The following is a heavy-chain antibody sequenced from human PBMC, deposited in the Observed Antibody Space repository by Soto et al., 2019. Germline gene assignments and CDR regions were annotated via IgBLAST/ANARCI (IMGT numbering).Heavy chain of an antibody. Sequence: PGGSLRLSCAASGFTFSNAWMNWVRQAPGKGLEWVGRIKSKTDGGTTDYAAPVKGRFTISRDDSKNTLYLQMNSLKTEDTAVYYCTTLTYVDIVATPDRVGGMDVWGQGTTVTVSS. CDR2: IKSKTDGGTT. D-gene: IGHD5-12*01. V-gene: IGHV3-15*07. J-gene: IGHJ6*02. CDR1: GFTFSNAW. CDR3: TTLTYVDIVATPDRVGGMDV.